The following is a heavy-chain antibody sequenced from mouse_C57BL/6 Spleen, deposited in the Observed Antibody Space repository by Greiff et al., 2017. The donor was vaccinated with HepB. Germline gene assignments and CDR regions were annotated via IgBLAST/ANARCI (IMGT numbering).Heavy chain of an antibody. J-gene: IGHJ2*01. D-gene: IGHD2-3*01. CDR1: GYTFTSYW. CDR2: IYPGSGST. CDR3: ARWGDGYPDC. Sequence: VQLQQPGAELVKPGASVKMSCKASGYTFTSYWITWVKQRPGQGLEWIGDIYPGSGSTNYNEKFQSKATLTVDTSSSTAYMQLSSLTSGDSAVYYCARWGDGYPDCWGKGTTLTVSS. V-gene: IGHV1-55*01.